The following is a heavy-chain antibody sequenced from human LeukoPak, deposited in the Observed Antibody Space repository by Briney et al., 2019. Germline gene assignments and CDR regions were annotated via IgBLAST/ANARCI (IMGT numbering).Heavy chain of an antibody. J-gene: IGHJ3*02. D-gene: IGHD6-13*01. CDR2: ISYDGSNK. V-gene: IGHV3-30*03. CDR1: GFTFSSYS. Sequence: GGSLRLSCAASGFTFSSYSMNWVRQAPGKGLEWVAVISYDGSNKYYADSVKGRFTISRDNAKNSLYLQMNSLRAEDTALYHCARPHNSIAADNSRGAFDIWGQGTMVTVSS. CDR3: ARPHNSIAADNSRGAFDI.